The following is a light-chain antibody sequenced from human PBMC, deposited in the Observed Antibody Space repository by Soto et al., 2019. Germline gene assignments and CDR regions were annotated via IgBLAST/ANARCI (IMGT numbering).Light chain of an antibody. V-gene: IGKV3-11*01. CDR2: YAS. CDR1: QSGSSC. CDR3: QHRSNSIT. Sequence: EIVLTQSPATLSLSPGERATLSCRASQSGSSCLAWYQKKPGQARRLLIYYASNSTTGIPASLSYIGPGTDFSLTHRSLEPEDVAVYYCQHRSNSITFGGGTKV. J-gene: IGKJ4*01.